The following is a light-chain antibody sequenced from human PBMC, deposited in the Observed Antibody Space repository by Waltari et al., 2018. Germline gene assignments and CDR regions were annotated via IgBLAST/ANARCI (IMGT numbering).Light chain of an antibody. V-gene: IGKV3-15*01. Sequence: EIELTQSPATLSASPGESVTLSCRASQGISNNLGWYQHKPGQSPRLLIYGASARATGVPERFSGSGYRTEFTLTISSLQSEDFAVYSCQQYNDWPRTFGQGTKVEIK. CDR1: QGISNN. CDR2: GAS. CDR3: QQYNDWPRT. J-gene: IGKJ1*01.